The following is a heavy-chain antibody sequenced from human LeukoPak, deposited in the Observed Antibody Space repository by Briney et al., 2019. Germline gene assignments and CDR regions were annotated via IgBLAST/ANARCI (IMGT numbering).Heavy chain of an antibody. CDR2: INLNSGGT. D-gene: IGHD6-13*01. CDR3: AREQSSSIWYYFDY. Sequence: ASVKVSCKASGYTFTCYYMHWMRQAPGQGHELMGRINLNSGGTNYAQESQGRVTMTRETSISTAYMELSRLRSDDTAVYYCAREQSSSIWYYFDYWGQGTLVTVSS. CDR1: GYTFTCYY. V-gene: IGHV1-2*06. J-gene: IGHJ4*02.